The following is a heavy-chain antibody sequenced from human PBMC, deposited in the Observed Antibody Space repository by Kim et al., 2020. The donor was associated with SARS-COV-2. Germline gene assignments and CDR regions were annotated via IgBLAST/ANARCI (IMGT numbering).Heavy chain of an antibody. J-gene: IGHJ4*02. V-gene: IGHV3-48*03. Sequence: GGSLRLSCAASGFTFSSYEMNWVRQAPGKGLEWVSCISSSGSTIYYADSVKGRFTISRDNAKNSLYLQMNSLRAEDTAVYYCARVGAVAGPDYWGQGTLVTVSS. CDR1: GFTFSSYE. D-gene: IGHD6-19*01. CDR2: ISSSGSTI. CDR3: ARVGAVAGPDY.